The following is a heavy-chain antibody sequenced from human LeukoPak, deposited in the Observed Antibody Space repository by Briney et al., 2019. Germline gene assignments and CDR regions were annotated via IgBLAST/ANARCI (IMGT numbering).Heavy chain of an antibody. Sequence: ASVKVSCKVSGYTLTELSMHWVRQAPGRGLEWMGGFDPEDGEANYAQKFQGRVTMTEDTSTDTAYMELSRLRSEDTAVYYCATEGFDGNLDYWGQGTLVTVSS. J-gene: IGHJ4*02. CDR1: GYTLTELS. D-gene: IGHD4-23*01. CDR2: FDPEDGEA. V-gene: IGHV1-24*01. CDR3: ATEGFDGNLDY.